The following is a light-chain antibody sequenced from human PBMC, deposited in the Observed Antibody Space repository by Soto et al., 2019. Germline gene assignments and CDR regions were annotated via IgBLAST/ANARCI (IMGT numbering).Light chain of an antibody. CDR3: QQYYSIPFT. CDR1: QSVLYNSNNKNH. V-gene: IGKV4-1*01. J-gene: IGKJ2*01. Sequence: DFVMTQAPDSLAVSLGERATINCKSSQSVLYNSNNKNHLGWFQQKPGHPPKLLIYGASFRPSGVPDRFSGSGSGTDFTLTISSRQAEDVAAYYCQQYYSIPFTFGQGTKLEI. CDR2: GAS.